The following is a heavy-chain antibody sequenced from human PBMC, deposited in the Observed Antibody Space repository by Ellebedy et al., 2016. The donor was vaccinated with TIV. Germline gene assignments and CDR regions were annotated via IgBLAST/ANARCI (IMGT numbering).Heavy chain of an antibody. V-gene: IGHV3-30-3*01. J-gene: IGHJ4*02. Sequence: GESLKISXAASGFTFSSYWMHWVRQAPGKGLEWVAVISFRGNIQYYADSVKARFTISRDNAKNSLYLQMNSLRAEDTAVYYCAREGSGWNRLDYWGQGTLVTVSS. CDR1: GFTFSSYW. CDR2: ISFRGNIQ. CDR3: AREGSGWNRLDY. D-gene: IGHD6-19*01.